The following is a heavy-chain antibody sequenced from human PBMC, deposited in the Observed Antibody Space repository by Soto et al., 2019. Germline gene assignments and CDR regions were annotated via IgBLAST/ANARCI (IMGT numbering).Heavy chain of an antibody. Sequence: QVQLVESGGGVVQPGRSLRLSCEASGFTFSSYGMHWVRQAPGKGLEWVALISYDGSNEDDADSVKGRFTISRDRSKNTVFLKMNSRRAEDTAVYYCANNRGYSYVHEPFDIWGQGTMVTVSS. CDR1: GFTFSSYG. CDR2: ISYDGSNE. CDR3: ANNRGYSYVHEPFDI. D-gene: IGHD5-18*01. V-gene: IGHV3-30*18. J-gene: IGHJ3*02.